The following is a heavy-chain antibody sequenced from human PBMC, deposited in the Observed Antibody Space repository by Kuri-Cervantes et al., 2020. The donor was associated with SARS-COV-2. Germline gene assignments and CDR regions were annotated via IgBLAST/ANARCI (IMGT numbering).Heavy chain of an antibody. CDR2: ISSNGGST. CDR3: AREGESSSWYSNWFDP. Sequence: GESLKISCAASGFTFSSYAMHWVRQAPGKGLEYVSAISSNGGSTYYASSVKGRFTISRDNSKNTLYLQMGSLRAEDMAVYYCAREGESSSWYSNWFDPWGQGTLVTGSS. D-gene: IGHD6-13*01. CDR1: GFTFSSYA. J-gene: IGHJ5*02. V-gene: IGHV3-64*01.